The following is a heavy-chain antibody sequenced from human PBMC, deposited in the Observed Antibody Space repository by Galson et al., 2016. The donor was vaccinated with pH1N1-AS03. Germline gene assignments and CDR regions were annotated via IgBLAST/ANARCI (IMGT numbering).Heavy chain of an antibody. J-gene: IGHJ4*02. CDR3: VKESPKEAGDY. CDR2: IQYDESYR. V-gene: IGHV3-30*02. CDR1: GFTLSGYG. Sequence: RLSCAASGFTLSGYGMPWVRQAPGKGPEWVAFIQYDESYRNYADSVKGRFSISRDISKNTLYLQMNSLRVEDTAMFYCVKESPKEAGDYWGRGVMVTVSS.